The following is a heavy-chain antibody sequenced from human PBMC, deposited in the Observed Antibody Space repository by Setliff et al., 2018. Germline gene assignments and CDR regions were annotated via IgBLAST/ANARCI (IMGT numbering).Heavy chain of an antibody. J-gene: IGHJ4*02. V-gene: IGHV4-59*08. D-gene: IGHD5-18*01. Sequence: SETLSLTCLASGFSFSNTKMSWIRQPPGKGLEWIGYMYYSGDTNYNPSLKSRVTISVDTSKNQFSLELRSVTAADTAVYYCARLPPLHTPMALTFDYWGQGILVTVSS. CDR1: GFSFSNTK. CDR3: ARLPPLHTPMALTFDY. CDR2: MYYSGDT.